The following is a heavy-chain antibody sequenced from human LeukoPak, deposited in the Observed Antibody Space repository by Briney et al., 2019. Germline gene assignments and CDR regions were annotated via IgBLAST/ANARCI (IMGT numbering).Heavy chain of an antibody. V-gene: IGHV1-18*04. J-gene: IGHJ4*02. D-gene: IGHD2-2*01. CDR3: ATSPGVEVVPAAFDY. Sequence: ASVKVSCKASGYTFTGYYMHWVRQAPGQGLEWMGWISAYNGNTNYAQKLQGRVTMTTDTSTSTAYMELRSLRSDDTAVYYCATSPGVEVVPAAFDYWGQGTLVTVSS. CDR1: GYTFTGYY. CDR2: ISAYNGNT.